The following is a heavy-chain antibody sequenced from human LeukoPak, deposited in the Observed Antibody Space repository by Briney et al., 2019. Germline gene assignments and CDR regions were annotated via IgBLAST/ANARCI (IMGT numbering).Heavy chain of an antibody. CDR2: IRSKANSYAT. CDR3: TRQKQDAFDI. CDR1: GFTFSDST. Sequence: GGSLKLSCAASGFTFSDSTMHWVRQASGKGLEWVGRIRSKANSYATAYAASVKGRFTISRDDSTNTAYLQMNSLKTEDTAVYYCTRQKQDAFDIWGQGTMVTVSS. V-gene: IGHV3-73*01. J-gene: IGHJ3*02.